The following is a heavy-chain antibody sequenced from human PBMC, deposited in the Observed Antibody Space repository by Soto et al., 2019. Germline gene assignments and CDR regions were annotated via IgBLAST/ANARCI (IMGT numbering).Heavy chain of an antibody. CDR2: ISSNGGST. Sequence: PGGSLRLSCAASGFTFRSYAMHWVRQAPGKGLEYVSAISSNGGSTYYADSVKGRFTISRDNSKNTLYLQMSSLRAEDTAVYYCVKDLSAILTWGYSDYWGQGTLVTVSS. CDR3: VKDLSAILTWGYSDY. D-gene: IGHD3-16*01. CDR1: GFTFRSYA. J-gene: IGHJ4*02. V-gene: IGHV3-64D*08.